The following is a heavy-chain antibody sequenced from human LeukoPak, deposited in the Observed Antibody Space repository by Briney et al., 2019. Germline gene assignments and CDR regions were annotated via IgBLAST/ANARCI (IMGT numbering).Heavy chain of an antibody. CDR1: GFTVSSSY. Sequence: GGSLRLSCAASGFTVSSSYMSWVRQTPGKGLEWVSVIDNGGSTYYADSVKGRFTISRDNSKNTLYLQMNSLRAEDTAVYYCARDGSARSLGNWGQGTLVSVSS. J-gene: IGHJ4*02. D-gene: IGHD6-6*01. CDR3: ARDGSARSLGN. V-gene: IGHV3-53*01. CDR2: IDNGGST.